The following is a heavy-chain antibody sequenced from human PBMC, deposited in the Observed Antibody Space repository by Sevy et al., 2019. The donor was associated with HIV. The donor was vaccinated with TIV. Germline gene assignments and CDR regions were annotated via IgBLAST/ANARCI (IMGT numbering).Heavy chain of an antibody. CDR2: ISRSGRST. V-gene: IGHV3-23*01. CDR1: GFTFSTYA. CDR3: AKGYCDGGSCPRDYYYYGMDV. D-gene: IGHD2-15*01. J-gene: IGHJ6*02. Sequence: GGSLRLSCAASGFTFSTYAMNWVRQAPGKGLEWVCSISRSGRSTYSADSVEGRSTISRDYFKKTLYLQLSSLRVDDTAVYYCAKGYCDGGSCPRDYYYYGMDVWGQGTTVTVSS.